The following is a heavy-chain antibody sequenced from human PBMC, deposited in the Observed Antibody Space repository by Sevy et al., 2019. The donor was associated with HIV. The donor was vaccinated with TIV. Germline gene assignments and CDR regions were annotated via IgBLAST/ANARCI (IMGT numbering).Heavy chain of an antibody. J-gene: IGHJ4*02. CDR2: ISGSSTYT. D-gene: IGHD5-18*01. V-gene: IGHV3-11*06. CDR1: KFTFSDYY. Sequence: GGSLRLSCTASKFTFSDYYMSWIRQAPGKGLEWVSYISGSSTYTNYADSVKGRFTISRDNAKNSPYLQLNSLRAEDTAVYYCARVRYNFGQKYFDYWGQGTLVTVSS. CDR3: ARVRYNFGQKYFDY.